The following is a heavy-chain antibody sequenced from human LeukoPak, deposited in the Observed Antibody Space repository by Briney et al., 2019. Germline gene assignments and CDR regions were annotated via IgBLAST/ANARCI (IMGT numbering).Heavy chain of an antibody. CDR1: GFTFSSYW. CDR3: ARALLGGYDNFDY. V-gene: IGHV3-7*04. Sequence: GGSLRLSCAASGFTFSSYWMIWVSQAPGKGLEWVANIKQDGSEKYYVDSVKGRFTISRDNAKNSLYLQMNSLRAEDTAVYYCARALLGGYDNFDYWGQGTLVTVSS. J-gene: IGHJ4*02. D-gene: IGHD5-12*01. CDR2: IKQDGSEK.